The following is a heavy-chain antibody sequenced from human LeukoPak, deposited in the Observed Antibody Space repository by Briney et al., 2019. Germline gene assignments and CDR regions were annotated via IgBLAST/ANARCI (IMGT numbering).Heavy chain of an antibody. CDR2: INPNSGGT. D-gene: IGHD6-19*01. CDR3: ARGSSGWLFDY. CDR1: GYTFSGYY. Sequence: GASVKVSCTASGYTFSGYYMHWVRQAPGQGLEWMGWINPNSGGTKYAQKFQGRVTMTRDTSISTAYMGVRRLRSDDTAVYHCARGSSGWLFDYWGQGTLVTVSS. V-gene: IGHV1-2*02. J-gene: IGHJ4*02.